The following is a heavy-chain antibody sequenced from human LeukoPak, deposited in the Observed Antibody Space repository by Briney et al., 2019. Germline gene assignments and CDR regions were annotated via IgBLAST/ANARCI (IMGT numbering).Heavy chain of an antibody. J-gene: IGHJ4*02. CDR3: ARRLDC. V-gene: IGHV3-48*01. CDR2: ISETSSSM. CDR1: GFTFSSYS. Sequence: GGSLRLSCAASGFTFSSYSMNWARQAPGKGLEWISYISETSSSMYYADSVKGRFTISRDNAKNSLYLQMSSLRAEDTAVYYCARRLDCWGQGTLVTVSS.